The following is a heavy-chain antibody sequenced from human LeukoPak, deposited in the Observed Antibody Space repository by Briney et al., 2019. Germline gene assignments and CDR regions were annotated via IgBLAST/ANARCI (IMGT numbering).Heavy chain of an antibody. CDR2: FDPEDGET. J-gene: IGHJ4*02. Sequence: GASVKVSCKVSVYTLTELSMHWERQAPGKGLEWMGGFDPEDGETIYAQKFQGRVTMTEDTSTDTAYMELSSLRSEDTAVYYCATAERIAAAGPFDYWGQGTLVTVSS. CDR1: VYTLTELS. CDR3: ATAERIAAAGPFDY. D-gene: IGHD6-13*01. V-gene: IGHV1-24*01.